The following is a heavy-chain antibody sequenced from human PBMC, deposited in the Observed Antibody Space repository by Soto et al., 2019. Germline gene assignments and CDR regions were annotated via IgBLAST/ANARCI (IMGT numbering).Heavy chain of an antibody. CDR1: GYTFTGYF. J-gene: IGHJ4*02. Sequence: ASVKVSCKASGYTFTGYFIHWVRQAPGQGLEWMGWINPRSGDTNYAQNFQGRVTMTRDTSVTTAYMELSTLRSDDTAIYYCAKGWEVIMGAHYWGQGTLVTVSS. CDR3: AKGWEVIMGAHY. V-gene: IGHV1-2*02. D-gene: IGHD1-26*01. CDR2: INPRSGDT.